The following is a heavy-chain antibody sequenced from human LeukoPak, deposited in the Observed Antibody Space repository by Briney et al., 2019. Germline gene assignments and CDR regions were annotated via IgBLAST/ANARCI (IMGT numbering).Heavy chain of an antibody. CDR2: ISYDGSNK. CDR3: ATSTGMPYYYYMDV. V-gene: IGHV3-30*03. J-gene: IGHJ6*03. D-gene: IGHD3-10*01. CDR1: GFTFSSYG. Sequence: PGGSLRLSCAASGFTFSSYGMHWVRQAPGKGLEWVAVISYDGSNKYYADSVKGRFTISRDNSKNTLYLQMNSLRAEDTAVYYCATSTGMPYYYYMDVWGKGTTVTVSS.